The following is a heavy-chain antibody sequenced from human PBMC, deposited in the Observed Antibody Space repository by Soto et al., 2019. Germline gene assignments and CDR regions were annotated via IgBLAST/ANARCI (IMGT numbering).Heavy chain of an antibody. CDR2: ISSSSSYI. CDR1: GFTFSSYS. D-gene: IGHD2-15*01. V-gene: IGHV3-21*01. CDR3: ARDSPGYCSGGSCCSIDY. J-gene: IGHJ4*02. Sequence: GGSLRLSCAASGFTFSSYSMNWVRQAPGKGLEWVSSISSSSSYIYYADSVKGRFTISRDNAKNSLYLQMNSLRAEDTAVYYCARDSPGYCSGGSCCSIDYWGQGTLVTVSS.